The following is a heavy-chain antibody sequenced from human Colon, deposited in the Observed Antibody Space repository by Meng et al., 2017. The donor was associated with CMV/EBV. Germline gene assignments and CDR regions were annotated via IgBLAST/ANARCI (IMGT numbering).Heavy chain of an antibody. CDR2: INPKTGDP. V-gene: IGHV7-4-1*02. Sequence: CKPSVSTFSRSNINCVRQAPGHWLEWMGYINPKTGDPTYVQGFRGRFVFSLDTSVSTAYLQISSLEAEDTAVYYCATGSVAADGKGYWGQGTLVTVSS. J-gene: IGHJ4*02. CDR3: ATGSVAADGKGY. D-gene: IGHD6-13*01. CDR1: VSTFSRSN.